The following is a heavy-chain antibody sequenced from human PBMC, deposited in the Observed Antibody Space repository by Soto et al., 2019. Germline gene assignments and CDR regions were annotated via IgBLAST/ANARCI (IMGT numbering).Heavy chain of an antibody. J-gene: IGHJ6*02. D-gene: IGHD6-13*01. CDR2: ISGSGGST. CDR1: GCTFSSYA. V-gene: IGHV3-23*01. CDR3: AKDAYSSSWYTTYYYYGMDV. Sequence: GGSLRLSCAASGCTFSSYAMSWVRQAPGKGLEWFSAISGSGGSTYYADSVKGRFTISRDNSKNTLYLQMNSLRAEDTAVYYCAKDAYSSSWYTTYYYYGMDVWGQGTTVTVSS.